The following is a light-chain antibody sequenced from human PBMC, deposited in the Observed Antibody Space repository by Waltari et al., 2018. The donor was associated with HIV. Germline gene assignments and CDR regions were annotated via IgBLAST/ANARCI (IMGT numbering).Light chain of an antibody. CDR2: EAS. J-gene: IGKJ1*01. CDR1: QSISSW. CDR3: HHFNTYSGT. Sequence: DIQMTQSPSTLSASVGDRVTITCRASQSISSWLAWYQQKAGKAPKFLIYEASNLESGVPSRFSVTGSGTEFTLTSNSLQPDDFATYYCHHFNTYSGTFGQGTKVEIK. V-gene: IGKV1-5*03.